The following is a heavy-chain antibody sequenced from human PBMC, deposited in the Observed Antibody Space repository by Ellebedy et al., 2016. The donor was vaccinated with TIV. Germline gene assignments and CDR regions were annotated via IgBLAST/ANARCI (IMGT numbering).Heavy chain of an antibody. CDR3: ARDVRGYSGYELIYYYGMDV. D-gene: IGHD5-12*01. CDR1: GYTFTNYW. CDR2: IYPGDSDT. V-gene: IGHV5-51*01. J-gene: IGHJ6*02. Sequence: GESLKISCKGSGYTFTNYWIGWVRQMPGKGLEWMGIIYPGDSDTRYSPSFQGQVTISADKSISTAYLQWSSLKASDTAMYYCARDVRGYSGYELIYYYGMDVWGQGTTVTVSS.